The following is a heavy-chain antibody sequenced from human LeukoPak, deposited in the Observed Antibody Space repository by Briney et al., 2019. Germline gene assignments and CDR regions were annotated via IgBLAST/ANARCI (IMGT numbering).Heavy chain of an antibody. Sequence: PSETLSLTCTVSGGSINSYYWSWVWQPPGQGLEWIGYIYFSGSTNYNPSLKSRVTISIDTSKKQFSLKLSSVTAADTAVYYCARSIAVAGNWFDPWGQGTLVTVSS. D-gene: IGHD6-19*01. CDR2: IYFSGST. CDR1: GGSINSYY. J-gene: IGHJ5*02. CDR3: ARSIAVAGNWFDP. V-gene: IGHV4-59*08.